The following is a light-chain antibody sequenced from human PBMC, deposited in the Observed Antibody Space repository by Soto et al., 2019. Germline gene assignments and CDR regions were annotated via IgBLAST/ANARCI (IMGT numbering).Light chain of an antibody. CDR1: SSDVGGYIY. CDR3: SSYTSSSSRV. J-gene: IGLJ1*01. Sequence: QSALTQPASVSGYPGQAITISCTGTSSDVGGYIYVSWYQQHPGKAPKLMIYEVSNRPSGVSNRFSGSKSGNTASLTISGLQAEDEADYYCSSYTSSSSRVFGTGTKVTV. V-gene: IGLV2-14*01. CDR2: EVS.